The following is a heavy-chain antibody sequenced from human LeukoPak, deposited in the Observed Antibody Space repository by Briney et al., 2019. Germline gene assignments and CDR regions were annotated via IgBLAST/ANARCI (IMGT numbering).Heavy chain of an antibody. Sequence: ASVKVSCKASGYTFTSYGISWVRQAPGQGLEWMGWISAYNGNTNYAQKLQGRVTMTTDTSTSTAYMELRSLRSDDTAVYYCARYGDSSSWYYYYYMDVWGKGTTVTVSS. J-gene: IGHJ6*03. CDR1: GYTFTSYG. D-gene: IGHD6-13*01. CDR3: ARYGDSSSWYYYYYMDV. CDR2: ISAYNGNT. V-gene: IGHV1-18*01.